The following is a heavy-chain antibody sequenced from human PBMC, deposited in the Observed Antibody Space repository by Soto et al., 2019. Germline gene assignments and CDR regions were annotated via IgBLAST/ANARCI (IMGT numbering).Heavy chain of an antibody. D-gene: IGHD4-17*01. CDR2: ISSDGNNK. J-gene: IGHJ5*02. CDR3: AKDLLPNTVTTCGS. CDR1: GFTFDSHG. V-gene: IGHV3-30*18. Sequence: QVPLVESGGGAVQPGRSLRLSCAASGFTFDSHGMHWVRQAPGKGLEWVAVISSDGNNKYYADSVMGRFTISRDNFNNILYLQMSSLRAEDTAVYYCAKDLLPNTVTTCGSWGQGTLVTVSS.